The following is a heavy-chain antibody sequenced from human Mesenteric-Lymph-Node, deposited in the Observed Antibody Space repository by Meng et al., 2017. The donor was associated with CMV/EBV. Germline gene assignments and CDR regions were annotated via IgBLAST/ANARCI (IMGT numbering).Heavy chain of an antibody. CDR1: GFTFSSYS. J-gene: IGHJ4*02. CDR3: ARSFFGSGSYYSQY. V-gene: IGHV3-48*02. D-gene: IGHD3-10*01. Sequence: GESLKISCAASGFTFSSYSMNWARQAPGKGLEWVSYISSSSSSIYYADSVKGRFTISRDNAKNSLYLQMNSLRDEDTAVYYCARSFFGSGSYYSQYWGQGTLVTVSS. CDR2: ISSSSSSI.